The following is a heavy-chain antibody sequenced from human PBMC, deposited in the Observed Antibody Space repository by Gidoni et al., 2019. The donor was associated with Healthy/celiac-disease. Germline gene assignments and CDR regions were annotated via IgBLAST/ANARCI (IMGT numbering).Heavy chain of an antibody. V-gene: IGHV3-30-3*01. Sequence: QVQLVESGGGVVQTGRSLRLSCAASVFPFSSYAMHRVRPAPGKGLEWVAVISYDGSNKYYADSVKGRFTISRDNSKNTLYLQMNSLRAEDTAVYYCARSPYSNYETYWYFDLWGRGTLVTVSS. J-gene: IGHJ2*01. CDR1: VFPFSSYA. D-gene: IGHD4-4*01. CDR3: ARSPYSNYETYWYFDL. CDR2: ISYDGSNK.